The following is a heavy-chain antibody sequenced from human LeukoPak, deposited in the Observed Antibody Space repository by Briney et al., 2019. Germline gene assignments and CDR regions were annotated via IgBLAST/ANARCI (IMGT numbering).Heavy chain of an antibody. V-gene: IGHV3-21*01. Sequence: GGSLRLSCAASGFTLSSYSMNWVRQAPGKGLEWVSSISSSSSYIYYADSVKGRFTISRDNAKNSLYLQMNSLRAEDTAVYYCARDLSYYYDGSGYLDYWGQGTLVTVSS. D-gene: IGHD3-22*01. J-gene: IGHJ4*02. CDR3: ARDLSYYYDGSGYLDY. CDR2: ISSSSSYI. CDR1: GFTLSSYS.